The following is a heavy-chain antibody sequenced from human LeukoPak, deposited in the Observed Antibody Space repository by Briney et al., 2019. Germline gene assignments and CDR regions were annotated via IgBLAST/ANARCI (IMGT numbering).Heavy chain of an antibody. Sequence: PSGTLSLTCAVSGGSISSSNWWSWVRQPPGKRLEWIGEIYHSGSTNYNPSLKSRVTISVDKSKNQLSLKVSSVTAADTALYFCARDPYCTGGSCYHRFDYWGQGTLVTVSS. V-gene: IGHV4-4*02. J-gene: IGHJ4*02. D-gene: IGHD2-15*01. CDR1: GGSISSSNW. CDR2: IYHSGST. CDR3: ARDPYCTGGSCYHRFDY.